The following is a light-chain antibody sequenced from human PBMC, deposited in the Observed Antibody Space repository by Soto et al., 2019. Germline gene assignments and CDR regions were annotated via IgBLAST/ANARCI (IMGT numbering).Light chain of an antibody. CDR3: QQYNNWLALT. J-gene: IGKJ4*01. V-gene: IGKV3-15*01. CDR2: GAS. Sequence: EILMAQSPASLSVSPGARASLSGRASQSVSSNLAWYQQKPGQAPRLLIYGASTRATGIPARFSGSGSGTEFTLTISSLQSEDFAVYYCQQYNNWLALTFGGGTKVDIK. CDR1: QSVSSN.